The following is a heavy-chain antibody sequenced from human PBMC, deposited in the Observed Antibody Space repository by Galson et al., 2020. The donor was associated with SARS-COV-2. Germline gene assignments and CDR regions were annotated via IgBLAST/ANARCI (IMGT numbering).Heavy chain of an antibody. J-gene: IGHJ4*01. CDR2: ITPSDFST. Sequence: GESLKISCAASGFTFSNYGMNWVRQTPGKGLEWVSTITPSDFSTYYADSVKGRFTVSRDNSKNTLYLQMNSLRAGDTAVYYCAKDLRNSGRYTTFDYWGHGTLVTVSS. CDR3: AKDLRNSGRYTTFDY. V-gene: IGHV3-23*01. CDR1: GFTFSNYG. D-gene: IGHD6-19*01.